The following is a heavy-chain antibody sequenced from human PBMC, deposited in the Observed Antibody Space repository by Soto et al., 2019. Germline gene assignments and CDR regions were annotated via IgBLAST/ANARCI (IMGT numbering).Heavy chain of an antibody. J-gene: IGHJ6*03. Sequence: GGSLRLSCAASGFTFSSYAMSWVHQAPGKGLEWVSAISGSGGSTYYADSVKGRFTISRDNSKNTLYLQMNSLRAEDTAVYYCAKGKDSVPPYYYYMDVWGKGTTVTVSS. V-gene: IGHV3-23*01. CDR3: AKGKDSVPPYYYYMDV. D-gene: IGHD2-2*01. CDR2: ISGSGGST. CDR1: GFTFSSYA.